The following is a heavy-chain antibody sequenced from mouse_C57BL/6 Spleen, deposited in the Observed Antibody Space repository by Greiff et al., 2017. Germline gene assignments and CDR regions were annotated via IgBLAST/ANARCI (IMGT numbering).Heavy chain of an antibody. CDR3: ARALYGSSYGDAMDY. V-gene: IGHV3-6*01. CDR2: ISYDGSN. Sequence: VQLKESGPGLVKPSQSLSLTCSVTGYSITSGYYWNWIRQFPGNKLEWMGYISYDGSNNYNPSLKNRISITRDTSKNQFFLKLNSVTTEDTATYYCARALYGSSYGDAMDYWGQGTSVTVSS. CDR1: GYSITSGYY. J-gene: IGHJ4*01. D-gene: IGHD1-1*01.